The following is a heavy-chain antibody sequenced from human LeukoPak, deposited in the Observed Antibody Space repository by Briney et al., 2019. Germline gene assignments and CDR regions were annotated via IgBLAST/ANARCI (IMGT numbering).Heavy chain of an antibody. V-gene: IGHV1-69*05. D-gene: IGHD1-1*01. J-gene: IGHJ5*02. Sequence: ASVKVSRKASGGTFSSYAISWVRQAPGQGLEWMGGIIPIFGTANYAQKFQGRVTITTDESTSTAYMELSSLRSEDTAVYYCARDPGTLALNPGWFDPWGQGTLVTVSS. CDR2: IIPIFGTA. CDR3: ARDPGTLALNPGWFDP. CDR1: GGTFSSYA.